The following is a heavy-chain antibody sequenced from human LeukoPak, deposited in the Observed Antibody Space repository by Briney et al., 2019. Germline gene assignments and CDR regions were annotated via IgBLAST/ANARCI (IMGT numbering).Heavy chain of an antibody. CDR3: ARGAPHYDILTGYYFDKGGSDY. CDR1: GYTFTGYY. Sequence: ASVEVSCKASGYTFTGYYMHWVRQAPGQGLEWMGWINPNSGGTNYAQKFQGRVTMTRDTSISTAYMGLSRLRSDDTAVYYCARGAPHYDILTGYYFDKGGSDYWGQGTLVTVSS. J-gene: IGHJ4*02. CDR2: INPNSGGT. D-gene: IGHD3-9*01. V-gene: IGHV1-2*02.